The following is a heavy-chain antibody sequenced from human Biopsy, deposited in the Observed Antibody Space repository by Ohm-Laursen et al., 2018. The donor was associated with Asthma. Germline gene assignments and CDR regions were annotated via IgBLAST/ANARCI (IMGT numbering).Heavy chain of an antibody. D-gene: IGHD3-3*01. CDR1: GGSFSAYY. J-gene: IGHJ5*02. CDR3: ARAASTTVFWSGYSHNWFDP. CDR2: INHSGST. Sequence: SETLSLTCAVYGGSFSAYYWSWIRQPPGKGLEWIAEINHSGSTNYNPSLKRRVTMSVDTSKNQLFLNLSSVTAADTAVYYCARAASTTVFWSGYSHNWFDPWGQGTLVTVSS. V-gene: IGHV4-34*01.